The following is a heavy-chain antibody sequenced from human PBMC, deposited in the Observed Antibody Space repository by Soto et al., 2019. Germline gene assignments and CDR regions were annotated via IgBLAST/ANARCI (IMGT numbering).Heavy chain of an antibody. Sequence: GGSLRLSCAASGFTFSSYAMSWVRQAPGKGLEWVSAISGSGGSTYYADSVKGRFTISRDNSKNTLYLQMNSLRAEDTAVYYCAKVPTIVVVVAAKEGWYYFDYWGQGTLVTVSS. CDR3: AKVPTIVVVVAAKEGWYYFDY. D-gene: IGHD2-15*01. CDR1: GFTFSSYA. J-gene: IGHJ4*02. CDR2: ISGSGGST. V-gene: IGHV3-23*01.